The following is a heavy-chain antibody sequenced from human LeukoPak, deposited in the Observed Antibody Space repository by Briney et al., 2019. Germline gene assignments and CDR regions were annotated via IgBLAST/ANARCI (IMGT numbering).Heavy chain of an antibody. CDR1: GFTFSSYA. CDR2: ISYDGSNK. Sequence: PGGSLRISCAASGFTFSSYAMHWVRQAPGKGPEWVAVISYDGSNKHYADSVKGRFTISRDNSKNTLYLQMNSLRAEDTAVYYCATPKPVSGYSYGHIDYWGQGTLVTVSS. D-gene: IGHD5-18*01. CDR3: ATPKPVSGYSYGHIDY. V-gene: IGHV3-30-3*01. J-gene: IGHJ4*02.